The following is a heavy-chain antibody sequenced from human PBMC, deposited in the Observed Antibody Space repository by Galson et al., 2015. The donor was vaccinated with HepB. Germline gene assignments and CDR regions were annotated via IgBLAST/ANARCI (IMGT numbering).Heavy chain of an antibody. V-gene: IGHV1-46*01. D-gene: IGHD3-16*01. Sequence: QSGAEVKKPGASVKVSCKASGYTFTSYVISWVRQAPGQGLEWVGIINPSGDSTSYAQKFQGRVTLTRDTSTSTLHMELTSLRSEDTAVYYCAREGEITGEFDYWAQGTLVTVS. CDR3: AREGEITGEFDY. CDR1: GYTFTSYV. J-gene: IGHJ4*02. CDR2: INPSGDST.